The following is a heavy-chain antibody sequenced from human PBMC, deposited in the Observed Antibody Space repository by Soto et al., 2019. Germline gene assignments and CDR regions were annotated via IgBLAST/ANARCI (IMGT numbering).Heavy chain of an antibody. Sequence: TSETQSLTCTVSGDYISSGGYYWSWIRHHPGKGLEWIGYIYFSGNTFYSPSLKSRVTISIDTSTNQFPLRLNSVTAADTAIYYCAASQYRYDTSGYPSGFDIWGQGTMVTVSS. CDR2: IYFSGNT. V-gene: IGHV4-31*03. D-gene: IGHD3-22*01. J-gene: IGHJ3*02. CDR1: GDYISSGGYY. CDR3: AASQYRYDTSGYPSGFDI.